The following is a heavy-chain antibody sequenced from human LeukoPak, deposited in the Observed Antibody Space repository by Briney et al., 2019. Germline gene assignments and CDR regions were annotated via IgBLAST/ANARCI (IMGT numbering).Heavy chain of an antibody. J-gene: IGHJ4*02. V-gene: IGHV3-74*01. D-gene: IGHD3-10*01. Sequence: GGSLRLSCAASGFIFSSYWMHWVRQAPGKGLVWVSRINSDGSSTTYADSVKGRFTISRVNAKNTLYLQMNSLRAEDTAVYFCARDSGYGSGSYYNVDYWGQGTLVTVSS. CDR2: INSDGSST. CDR3: ARDSGYGSGSYYNVDY. CDR1: GFIFSSYW.